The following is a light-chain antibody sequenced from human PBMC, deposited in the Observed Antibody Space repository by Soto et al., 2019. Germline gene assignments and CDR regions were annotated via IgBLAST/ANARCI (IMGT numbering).Light chain of an antibody. CDR1: QSVSGW. Sequence: DIQMTQSPSGLSPSLAPTVTGFGRASQSVSGWLAWYQQKPGEAPKLLIYDASALPRGVPSRFSGSGSGTKFTLTIASLQPDDFATYYCQQYETFSGTFGPGTKVDIK. V-gene: IGKV1-5*02. J-gene: IGKJ1*01. CDR2: DAS. CDR3: QQYETFSGT.